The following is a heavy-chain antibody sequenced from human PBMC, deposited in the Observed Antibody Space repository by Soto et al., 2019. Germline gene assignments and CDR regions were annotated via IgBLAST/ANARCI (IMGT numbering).Heavy chain of an antibody. Sequence: GGSLRLSCAASGFTFSSYEMNWVRQAPGKGLEWVPYISSSGSTIYYADSVKGRFTISRDNAKNSLYLQMNSLRAEDTAVYYCARAFMVRGKNWFDPWGQGTLVTVSS. CDR3: ARAFMVRGKNWFDP. CDR1: GFTFSSYE. V-gene: IGHV3-48*03. D-gene: IGHD3-10*01. CDR2: ISSSGSTI. J-gene: IGHJ5*02.